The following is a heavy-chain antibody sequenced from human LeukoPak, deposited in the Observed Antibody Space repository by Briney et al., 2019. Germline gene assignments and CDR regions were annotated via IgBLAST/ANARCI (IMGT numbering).Heavy chain of an antibody. CDR3: ARVGIVFFDY. D-gene: IGHD3-22*01. CDR1: DGSISSYY. J-gene: IGHJ4*02. V-gene: IGHV4-59*01. Sequence: SETLSLTCTVSDGSISSYYWGWIRQPPGKGLEWIGYIYYSGSTNYNPSLKSRVTISVDTSKNQFSLKLSSVTAADTAVYYCARVGIVFFDYWGQGTLVTVSS. CDR2: IYYSGST.